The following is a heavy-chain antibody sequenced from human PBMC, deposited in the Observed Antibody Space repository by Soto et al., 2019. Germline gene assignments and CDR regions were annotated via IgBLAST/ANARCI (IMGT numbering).Heavy chain of an antibody. J-gene: IGHJ4*02. CDR3: ARGILLSSCSGGSCPVPGVAFLGRLDFDY. CDR2: INPNSGGT. V-gene: IGHV1-2*04. D-gene: IGHD2-15*01. Sequence: ASVKVSCKASGYTFTGYYMHWVRQAPGQGLEWMGWINPNSGGTNYAQKFQGWVTMTRDTSISTAYMELSRLRSDDTAVYYCARGILLSSCSGGSCPVPGVAFLGRLDFDYWGQGTLVTVSS. CDR1: GYTFTGYY.